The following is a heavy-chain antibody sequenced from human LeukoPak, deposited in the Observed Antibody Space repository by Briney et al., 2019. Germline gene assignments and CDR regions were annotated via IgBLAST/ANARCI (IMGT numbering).Heavy chain of an antibody. J-gene: IGHJ4*02. D-gene: IGHD3-9*01. V-gene: IGHV3-66*01. CDR2: IYSGGST. Sequence: GGSLRLSCAASGFTVSSNYMSWGRQAPGKGLEWVSVIYSGGSTYYADSVKGRFTISRDNSKNTLYLQMNSLRAEDTAVYYCARGVSRYFDWLFDYWGQGTLVTVSS. CDR1: GFTVSSNY. CDR3: ARGVSRYFDWLFDY.